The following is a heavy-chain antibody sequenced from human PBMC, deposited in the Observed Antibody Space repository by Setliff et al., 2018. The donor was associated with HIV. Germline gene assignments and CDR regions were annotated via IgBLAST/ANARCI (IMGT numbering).Heavy chain of an antibody. CDR1: GGSIRSSSSY. CDR3: ARVVDADYLDY. Sequence: PSETLSLTCTVSGGSIRSSSSYWGWIRKPPGKGLEWIGIIYYSGSTYYKPSLKSRVTISVDTSKNQFSLKLNSVTAADTAMYYCARVVDADYLDYWGQGTPVTVSS. CDR2: IYYSGST. J-gene: IGHJ4*02. D-gene: IGHD2-15*01. V-gene: IGHV4-39*01.